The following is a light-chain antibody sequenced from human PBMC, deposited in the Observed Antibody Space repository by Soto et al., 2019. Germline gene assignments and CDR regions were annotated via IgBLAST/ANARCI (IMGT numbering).Light chain of an antibody. J-gene: IGLJ2*01. Sequence: QPVRAQSSSASASLGSSVKLTCTLSSGHRSHIIAWHQRQSGKAPRYLMKLESSGSYNKGTGVPDRFSGSSSGADRSLTISNLQYEDEADYFYETWDSNTQVFGGGTQLTVL. CDR3: ETWDSNTQV. CDR2: LESSGSY. V-gene: IGLV4-60*02. CDR1: SGHRSHI.